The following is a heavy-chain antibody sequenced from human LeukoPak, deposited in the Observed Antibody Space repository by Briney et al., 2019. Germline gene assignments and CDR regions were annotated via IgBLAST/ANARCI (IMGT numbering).Heavy chain of an antibody. V-gene: IGHV4-39*07. J-gene: IGHJ4*02. Sequence: SETLSLTRTVSGGSISSSSYYWGWIRQPPGKGLEWIGSIYYSGITYYNLSLKSRVTISVDTSKNQFSLKLSSVTAADTAVYYCARASAARPYYYFDYWGQGTLVTVSS. CDR2: IYYSGIT. CDR3: ARASAARPYYYFDY. CDR1: GGSISSSSYY. D-gene: IGHD6-6*01.